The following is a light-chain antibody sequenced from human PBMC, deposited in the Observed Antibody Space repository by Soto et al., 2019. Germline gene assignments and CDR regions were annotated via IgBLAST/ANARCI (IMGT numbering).Light chain of an antibody. CDR2: EVS. J-gene: IGKJ1*01. V-gene: IGKV1-5*03. Sequence: DILLTQSPSTLSASVGDRVTISCRASQSINKWLAWCQHKPGNAHNILIYEVSPLHSWVPSRFSCSGFGTEFAPAISRLGPYGFATYYCQLYSGVRASFGQGTNVEI. CDR3: QLYSGVRAS. CDR1: QSINKW.